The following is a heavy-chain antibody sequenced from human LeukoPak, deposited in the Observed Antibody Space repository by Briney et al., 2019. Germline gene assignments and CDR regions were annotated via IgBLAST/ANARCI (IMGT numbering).Heavy chain of an antibody. D-gene: IGHD5-12*01. CDR3: ARRGYDYDAHDY. CDR1: GYSFTTYW. Sequence: GESLKISCQASGYSFTTYWIGWVRQMPGKGLELMGIIYPGDSDTRYSPSFQGQVTISADRSLTTAYLQWSSLEASDTGIYYCARRGYDYDAHDYWGQGALVTVSS. J-gene: IGHJ4*02. V-gene: IGHV5-51*01. CDR2: IYPGDSDT.